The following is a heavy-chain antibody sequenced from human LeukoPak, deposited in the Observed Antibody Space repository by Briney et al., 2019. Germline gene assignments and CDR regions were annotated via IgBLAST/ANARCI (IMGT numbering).Heavy chain of an antibody. V-gene: IGHV4-39*07. CDR1: GDSISSSNYY. Sequence: PSETLSLTCTVSGDSISSSNYYWGWIRQPPGKGLEWIGSIYYSGSTYFNPSLKSRVTISVDTSKNQFSLKLSSVTAADTAVYYCARPRLGATPFDAFDIWGQGTMVAVSS. CDR3: ARPRLGATPFDAFDI. CDR2: IYYSGST. J-gene: IGHJ3*02. D-gene: IGHD1-26*01.